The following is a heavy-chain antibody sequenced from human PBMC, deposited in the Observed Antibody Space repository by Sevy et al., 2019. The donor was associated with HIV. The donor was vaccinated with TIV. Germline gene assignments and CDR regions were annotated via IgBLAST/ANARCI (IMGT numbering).Heavy chain of an antibody. CDR3: ARDGGYSDYGMDV. CDR1: GFTFSSYN. J-gene: IGHJ6*02. Sequence: GGSLRLSCVASGFTFSSYNFNWVRQAPGKGLELISFINSGSTIISHADSVKGRFTISRDSVRKSVYLQMNSLRVEDTAVYYCARDGGYSDYGMDVWGQGTTVTVSS. V-gene: IGHV3-48*01. D-gene: IGHD2-15*01. CDR2: INSGSTII.